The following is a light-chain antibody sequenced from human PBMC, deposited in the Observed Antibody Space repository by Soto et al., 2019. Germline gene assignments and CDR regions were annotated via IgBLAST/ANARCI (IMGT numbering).Light chain of an antibody. V-gene: IGKV2-40*01. Sequence: DIVTTQTPLSLPVTPGEPASISCGSSQSLLDSDDGNTYLDWYLQKPGQSPQLQIYTVSYRASGVPDRFSGSGSGTDFTLKISRVEAEDVGVYYCMQRIEFPLTFGGGTKVEIK. CDR2: TVS. CDR1: QSLLDSDDGNTY. CDR3: MQRIEFPLT. J-gene: IGKJ4*01.